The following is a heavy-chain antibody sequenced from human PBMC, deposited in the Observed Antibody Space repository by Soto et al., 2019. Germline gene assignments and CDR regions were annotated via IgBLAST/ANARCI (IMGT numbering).Heavy chain of an antibody. CDR2: ISGSGGST. Sequence: GGSLRLSCAASGFTFSSYAMSWVRQAPGKGLEWVSAISGSGGSTYYADSVKGRFTISRDNSKNTLYLQMNSLRAEDTAVYYCAKDSREGSSGYFYRVDYWGQGTLVTVSS. V-gene: IGHV3-23*01. CDR1: GFTFSSYA. CDR3: AKDSREGSSGYFYRVDY. J-gene: IGHJ4*02. D-gene: IGHD3-22*01.